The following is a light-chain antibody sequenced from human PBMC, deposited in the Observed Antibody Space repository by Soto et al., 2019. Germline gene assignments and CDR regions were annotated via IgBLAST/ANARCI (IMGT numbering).Light chain of an antibody. CDR3: SSYEGSSNVV. J-gene: IGLJ2*01. CDR2: EVS. Sequence: QSVLTQPPSASGSPGQSVTISCTGTSSDIGGYNYVSWYQQYPGKAPRLMIYEVSKRPSGVPDRFSGSKSGNTASLTVSGLQAEDEADYSCSSYEGSSNVVFGGGTKVTVL. V-gene: IGLV2-8*01. CDR1: SSDIGGYNY.